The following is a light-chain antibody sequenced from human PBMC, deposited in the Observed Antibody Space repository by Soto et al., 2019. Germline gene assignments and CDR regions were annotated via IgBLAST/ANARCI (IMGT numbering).Light chain of an antibody. J-gene: IGKJ1*01. CDR2: AAS. V-gene: IGKV1-39*01. CDR3: QQSYSSPWT. Sequence: DIQVTQYPSSLSASVGDRVTITCRASQSIFNYLNWYQQKPGKAPKLLIYAASSLQSGVPSRFSGGGAGTDFTLTISSLQPEDFATYYCQQSYSSPWTFGLGTKVDIK. CDR1: QSIFNY.